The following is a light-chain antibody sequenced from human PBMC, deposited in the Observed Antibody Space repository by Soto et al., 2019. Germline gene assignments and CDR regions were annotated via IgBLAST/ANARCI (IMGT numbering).Light chain of an antibody. V-gene: IGKV1-5*03. CDR2: KAS. J-gene: IGKJ1*01. CDR3: QHYNSYSEA. Sequence: DIQMTQSPSSLSASVGDRVTITCRASQSISSSLNWYQQKPGKAPKLLIYKASTLKSGVPSRFSGSGSGTEFTLTTSSLQPDDFATYYCQHYNSYSEAFGQGTKVDIK. CDR1: QSISSS.